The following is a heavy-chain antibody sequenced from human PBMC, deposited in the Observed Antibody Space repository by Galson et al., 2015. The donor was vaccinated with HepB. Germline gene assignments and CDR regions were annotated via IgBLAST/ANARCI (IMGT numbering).Heavy chain of an antibody. Sequence: SETLSLTCTVSGDSISRSNYYWGWIRQPPGKGLEWIGSIYYSGRLFYNPSLKSRVTISVDTSKNQFSLRLSSVTAADTAVYYCARQPYTSGWLYWYFDLWGRGTLVTVSP. CDR3: ARQPYTSGWLYWYFDL. CDR1: GDSISRSNYY. D-gene: IGHD6-19*01. J-gene: IGHJ2*01. CDR2: IYYSGRL. V-gene: IGHV4-39*01.